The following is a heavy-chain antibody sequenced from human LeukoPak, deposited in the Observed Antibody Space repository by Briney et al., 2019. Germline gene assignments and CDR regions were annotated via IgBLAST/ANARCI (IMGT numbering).Heavy chain of an antibody. D-gene: IGHD2-2*01. CDR3: ARAFLGVVPSALDY. V-gene: IGHV3-7*01. CDR1: GFTFSSYW. Sequence: PGESLSLSCAASGFTFSSYWMSWVRQGPGKGLEWVANIKKDGSENSYVDSVKGRFTISRDNAKNSLYLQMNSVRAEDTAVYYCARAFLGVVPSALDYWGQGTLVTVSS. J-gene: IGHJ4*02. CDR2: IKKDGSEN.